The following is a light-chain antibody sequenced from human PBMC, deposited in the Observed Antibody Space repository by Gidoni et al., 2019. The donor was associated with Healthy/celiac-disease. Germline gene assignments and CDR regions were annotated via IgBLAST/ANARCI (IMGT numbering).Light chain of an antibody. CDR2: EVS. J-gene: IGLJ3*02. V-gene: IGLV2-14*01. Sequence: QSALTQPASVSGSPEPSITISCTGTSSDVGGYNYVSWYQQHPGKPPKLMIYEVSNRPSGVPNRFSGSKSGNTASLTISGLQAEDEADYYCSSYTSSSTSFGGGTKLTVL. CDR1: SSDVGGYNY. CDR3: SSYTSSSTS.